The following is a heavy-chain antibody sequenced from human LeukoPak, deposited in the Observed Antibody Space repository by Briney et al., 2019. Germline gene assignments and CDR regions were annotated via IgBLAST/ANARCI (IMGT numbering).Heavy chain of an antibody. J-gene: IGHJ6*03. Sequence: GGSLRLSCAASGFTFSSYAMNWVRQAPGKGLEWVSAISGSGGSTYYADSVKGRFTISRDNSKNTLYLQMNSLRAEDTAVYYCAKDYEVLWFGELYYMDVWGKGTTVTISS. V-gene: IGHV3-23*01. CDR2: ISGSGGST. CDR3: AKDYEVLWFGELYYMDV. D-gene: IGHD3-10*01. CDR1: GFTFSSYA.